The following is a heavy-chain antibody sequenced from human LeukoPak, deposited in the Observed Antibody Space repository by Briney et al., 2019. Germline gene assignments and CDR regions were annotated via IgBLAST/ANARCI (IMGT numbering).Heavy chain of an antibody. V-gene: IGHV4-59*01. J-gene: IGHJ4*02. CDR3: ARGYCSGGSCYDDY. CDR2: IYYSGST. D-gene: IGHD2-15*01. Sequence: SETLSLTCTVSGGSISSYYWSWIRQPPGKGLEWIGYIYYSGSTNYNPSLKSRVTISVDTSKNQFSLELSSVTAADTAVYYCARGYCSGGSCYDDYWGQGTLVTVSS. CDR1: GGSISSYY.